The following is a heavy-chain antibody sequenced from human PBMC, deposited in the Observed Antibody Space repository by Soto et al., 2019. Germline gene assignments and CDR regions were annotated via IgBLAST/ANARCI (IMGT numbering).Heavy chain of an antibody. CDR1: GYSFASHW. CDR3: ARYSGSYWHYLDF. CDR2: IYPGDSDT. D-gene: IGHD1-26*01. V-gene: IGHV5-51*01. Sequence: PGESLKISCKGSGYSFASHWVAWVRQMPEKGLEWIGTIYPGDSDTKYSPAFRGQVTISADTSVSTAYLQWRSLEATDSAIYYCARYSGSYWHYLDFWGQGXLVTVYS. J-gene: IGHJ4*02.